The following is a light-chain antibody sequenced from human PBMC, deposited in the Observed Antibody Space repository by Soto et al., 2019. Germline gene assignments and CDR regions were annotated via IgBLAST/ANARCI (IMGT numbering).Light chain of an antibody. CDR2: TNS. CDR1: NSNIGTNA. CDR3: AAWDDSLNGYV. J-gene: IGLJ1*01. Sequence: VLTQPPSASGTPGQRVTISCSGSNSNIGTNAVSWYQQLPGTAPKLLIYTNSQRPSGVPDRFSGSRSGTSASLAISGLRSEDEADYYCAAWDDSLNGYVFGAGTKVTVL. V-gene: IGLV1-44*01.